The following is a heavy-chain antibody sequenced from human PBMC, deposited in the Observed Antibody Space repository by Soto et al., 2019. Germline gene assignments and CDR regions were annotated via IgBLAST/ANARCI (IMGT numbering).Heavy chain of an antibody. Sequence: PGESLKISCKGSGYSFSNYWIAWVRQMPGKGLEWMGIIFPADSDTKYSPSFQGQVTISADKSISTAYLQWSSLKATDTAMCYCAGSVVVPSTMNFLDYWGQGSLVTVSS. V-gene: IGHV5-51*01. D-gene: IGHD2-15*01. CDR1: GYSFSNYW. J-gene: IGHJ4*02. CDR3: AGSVVVPSTMNFLDY. CDR2: IFPADSDT.